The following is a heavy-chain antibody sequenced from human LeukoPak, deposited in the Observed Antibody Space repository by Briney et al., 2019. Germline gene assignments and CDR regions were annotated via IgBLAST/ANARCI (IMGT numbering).Heavy chain of an antibody. J-gene: IGHJ4*02. D-gene: IGHD3-10*01. Sequence: SVKFSCKASGGTFSSYAISWVRQAPGQGLEWMGRIIPIFGIANYAQKFQGRVTITADKATSTAYMELSSLRSEDTAVYYCARSSGPNTHFDYWGQGTLVTVSS. CDR1: GGTFSSYA. CDR3: ARSSGPNTHFDY. V-gene: IGHV1-69*04. CDR2: IIPIFGIA.